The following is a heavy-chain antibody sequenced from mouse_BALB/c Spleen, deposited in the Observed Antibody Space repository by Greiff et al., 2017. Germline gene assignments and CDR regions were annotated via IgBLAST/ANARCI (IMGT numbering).Heavy chain of an antibody. Sequence: QVQLQQSGAELARPGASVKMFCKASCYTFTSYTMHWVKQRPGQGQEWIGYINPSSGYTNYNQKFKDKATLTADKSSSTAYMQLSSLTSEDSAVYYCARSGGYDGMDYWGQGTSVTVSS. CDR1: CYTFTSYT. D-gene: IGHD2-2*01. V-gene: IGHV1-4*01. CDR2: INPSSGYT. CDR3: ARSGGYDGMDY. J-gene: IGHJ4*01.